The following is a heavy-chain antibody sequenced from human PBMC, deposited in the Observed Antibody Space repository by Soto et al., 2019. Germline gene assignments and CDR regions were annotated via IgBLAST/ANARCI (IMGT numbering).Heavy chain of an antibody. CDR2: IYYSGST. CDR1: GGSISSGDYY. D-gene: IGHD2-15*01. J-gene: IGHJ4*02. CDR3: ARAPVVVVVAATAGYFDY. Sequence: QVQLQESGPGLVKPSQTLSLTCTVSGGSISSGDYYWRWIRQPPGEGVEWIGYIYYSGSTYYNPYLKSRVTISVDTSKNPFSLKLSSVTAADTAVYYCARAPVVVVVAATAGYFDYWGQGTLVTVSS. V-gene: IGHV4-30-4*01.